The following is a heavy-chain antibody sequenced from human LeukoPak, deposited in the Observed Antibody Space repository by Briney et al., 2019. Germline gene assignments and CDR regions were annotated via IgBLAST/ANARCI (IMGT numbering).Heavy chain of an antibody. Sequence: SETLSLTCTVSGYSISSGYYWGWIRQPPGKGLEWIGSIYNSGSTYYNPSLKSRVTISVGTSKNQFSLKLRSVTAADTAMYYCARDPDFWSGYYNFDYWGQGTLVTVSS. CDR1: GYSISSGYY. V-gene: IGHV4-38-2*02. CDR3: ARDPDFWSGYYNFDY. D-gene: IGHD3-3*01. J-gene: IGHJ4*02. CDR2: IYNSGST.